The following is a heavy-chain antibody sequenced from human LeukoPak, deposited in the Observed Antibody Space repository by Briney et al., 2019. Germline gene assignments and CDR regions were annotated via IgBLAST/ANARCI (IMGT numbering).Heavy chain of an antibody. CDR1: GGTFSSYA. V-gene: IGHV1-69*13. J-gene: IGHJ4*02. D-gene: IGHD7-27*01. Sequence: SVKVSCKASGGTFSSYAISWVRQAPGQGLEWMGGIIPIFGTANYAQKFQARVTITADASTSTPYMELSSLRSAHTAVHSCARATDLGFDYSGQGTLVTASS. CDR3: ARATDLGFDY. CDR2: IIPIFGTA.